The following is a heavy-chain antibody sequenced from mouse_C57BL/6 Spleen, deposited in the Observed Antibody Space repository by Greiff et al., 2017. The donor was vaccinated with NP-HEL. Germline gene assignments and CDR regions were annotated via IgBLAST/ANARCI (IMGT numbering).Heavy chain of an antibody. D-gene: IGHD2-4*01. CDR2: ISYDGSN. Sequence: EVQLQESGPGLVKPSQSLSLTCSVTGYSITSGYYWNWIRQFPGNKLEWMGYISYDGSNNYNPSLKNRISITRDTSKNQFFLKLNSVTTEDTATYYCARDLYDYDDSYWGQGTLVTVSA. J-gene: IGHJ3*01. CDR3: ARDLYDYDDSY. CDR1: GYSITSGYY. V-gene: IGHV3-6*01.